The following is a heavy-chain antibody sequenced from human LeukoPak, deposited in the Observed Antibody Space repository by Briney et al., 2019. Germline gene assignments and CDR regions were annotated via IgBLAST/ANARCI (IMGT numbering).Heavy chain of an antibody. CDR1: GGSIGSYY. V-gene: IGHV4-59*05. CDR3: ARLRGYTDGNPGY. CDR2: IYYTGDT. D-gene: IGHD5-12*01. J-gene: IGHJ4*02. Sequence: SETLSLTCTVSGGSIGSYYWSWIRQPPGKGLEWIGSIYYTGDTYYNSSLKSRVTISVDTSKNQFSLKLSSVTAADTALYYCARLRGYTDGNPGYWGQGSLVTVSS.